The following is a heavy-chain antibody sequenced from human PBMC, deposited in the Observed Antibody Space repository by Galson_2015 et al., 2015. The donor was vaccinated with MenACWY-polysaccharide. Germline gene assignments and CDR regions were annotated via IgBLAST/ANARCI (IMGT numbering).Heavy chain of an antibody. Sequence: SLRLSCAASGFTFDDYAMHWVRQAPGKGLEWVSGISWNSGSIGYADSVKGRFTISRDKAKNSLYLQMNSLRAEDTALYYCAKEGTAHYYDSSGYYYDLWGRGTLVTVSS. J-gene: IGHJ2*01. V-gene: IGHV3-9*01. CDR2: ISWNSGSI. D-gene: IGHD3-22*01. CDR3: AKEGTAHYYDSSGYYYDL. CDR1: GFTFDDYA.